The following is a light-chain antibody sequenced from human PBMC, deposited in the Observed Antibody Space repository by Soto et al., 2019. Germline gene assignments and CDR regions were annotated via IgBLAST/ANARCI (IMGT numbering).Light chain of an antibody. CDR2: GAS. Sequence: EIVLRQSPGTLSLSPGERATLSCRASQSVSSNYLAWYQQKPGQAPRLLIYGASTRATGIPARFSGSGSGTDFTLTISRLEPEDFAVYYCQQYGSSSWTFGQGTKVDIK. V-gene: IGKV3-20*01. J-gene: IGKJ1*01. CDR1: QSVSSNY. CDR3: QQYGSSSWT.